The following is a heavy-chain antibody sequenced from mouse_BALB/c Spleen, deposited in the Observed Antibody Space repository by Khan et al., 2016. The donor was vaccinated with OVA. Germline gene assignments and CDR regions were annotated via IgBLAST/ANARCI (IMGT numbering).Heavy chain of an antibody. D-gene: IGHD1-1*02. CDR2: IDPANGNT. CDR3: ARGGWSYAMDY. V-gene: IGHV14-3*02. Sequence: VQLQQSGAELVKPGASVKLSCTSSGFNIKDTYIHWVMQRPEQGLEWIGRIDPANGNTKYDPKFQGKATITADTSSNTAYLQLSSLTSEDTAIYYGARGGWSYAMDYWGQGTSVTVSS. CDR1: GFNIKDTY. J-gene: IGHJ4*01.